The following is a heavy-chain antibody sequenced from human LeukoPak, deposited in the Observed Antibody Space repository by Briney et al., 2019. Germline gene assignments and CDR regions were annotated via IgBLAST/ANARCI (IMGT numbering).Heavy chain of an antibody. J-gene: IGHJ4*02. CDR3: AESLARYGSGSYPGPGY. D-gene: IGHD3-10*01. V-gene: IGHV3-23*01. CDR2: ISGSGGST. Sequence: PGGSLRLSCAASGFTFSSYAMSWVRQAPGKGLEWVSAISGSGGSTYYADSVKGRFTISRDNSKNTLYLQMNSLRAEDTAVYYCAESLARYGSGSYPGPGYWGQGTLVTVSS. CDR1: GFTFSSYA.